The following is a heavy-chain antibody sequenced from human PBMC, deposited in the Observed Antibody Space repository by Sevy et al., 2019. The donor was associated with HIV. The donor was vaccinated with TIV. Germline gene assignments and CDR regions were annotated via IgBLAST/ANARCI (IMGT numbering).Heavy chain of an antibody. CDR1: GGSISSSTYY. V-gene: IGHV4-39*01. CDR2: VYFTGST. J-gene: IGHJ4*02. D-gene: IGHD3-9*01. CDR3: ARLGGLRFFDWSSLNYFDY. Sequence: SETLSLTCSVSGGSISSSTYYWGWIRQPPGRGLVWIGSVYFTGSTYYNPSLKSRVTISVDTSKNEFSLKVNSVTAADTAVYYCARLGGLRFFDWSSLNYFDYWGQGTLVTVSS.